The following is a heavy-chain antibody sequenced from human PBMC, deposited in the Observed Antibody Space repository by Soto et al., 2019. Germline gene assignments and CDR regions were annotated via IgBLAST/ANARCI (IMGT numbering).Heavy chain of an antibody. CDR3: ARAGGITIVGVVSSVHWFDP. J-gene: IGHJ5*02. CDR2: ISAYNGNT. CDR1: GYTFTSYG. V-gene: IGHV1-18*01. Sequence: ASVKVSCKASGYTFTSYGISWVRQAPGQGLEWMGWISAYNGNTNYAQKLQGRVTMTTDTSTSTAYMELRSLRSDDTAVYYCARAGGITIVGVVSSVHWFDPWGQGTLVTVSS. D-gene: IGHD3-3*01.